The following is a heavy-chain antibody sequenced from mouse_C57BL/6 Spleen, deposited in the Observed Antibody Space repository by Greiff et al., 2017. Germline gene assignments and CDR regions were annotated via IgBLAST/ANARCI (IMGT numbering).Heavy chain of an antibody. J-gene: IGHJ3*01. CDR1: GYTFTDYN. Sequence: VQLQQSGPELVKPGASVKIPCKASGYTFTDYNMDWVKQSHGKSLEWIGDINPNNGGTIYNQKFKGKATLTVDKSSSTAYMELRSLTSEDTAVYYCARYNYGSSWGFAYWGQGTLVTVSA. D-gene: IGHD1-1*01. CDR3: ARYNYGSSWGFAY. CDR2: INPNNGGT. V-gene: IGHV1-18*01.